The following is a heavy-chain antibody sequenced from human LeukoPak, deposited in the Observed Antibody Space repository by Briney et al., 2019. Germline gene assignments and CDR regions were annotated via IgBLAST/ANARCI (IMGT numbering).Heavy chain of an antibody. D-gene: IGHD2-15*01. CDR1: GFTFTNYY. CDR2: INSSGGST. V-gene: IGHV1-46*01. CDR3: ARVPCSGGSCYVISVY. Sequence: RASVKVSCKASGFTFTNYYMHWVRQAPGQGLEWMGIINSSGGSTRDAQKFQGRVTMTRNTSISTAYMELSSLRSEDTAVYYCARVPCSGGSCYVISVYWGQGTLVTVSS. J-gene: IGHJ4*02.